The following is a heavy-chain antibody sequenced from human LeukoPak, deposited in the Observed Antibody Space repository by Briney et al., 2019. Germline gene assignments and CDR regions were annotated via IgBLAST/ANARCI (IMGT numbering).Heavy chain of an antibody. CDR3: AELGITMIGGV. CDR1: GFTSSSYE. J-gene: IGHJ6*04. CDR2: ISSSGSTI. Sequence: SLRLSCAASGFTSSSYEMNWVRQAPGKGLEWVSYISSSGSTIYYADSVKGRFTISRDNAKHSLYLQINSLRAEDTAVYYCAELGITMIGGVWGKGTTVTISS. V-gene: IGHV3-48*03. D-gene: IGHD3-10*02.